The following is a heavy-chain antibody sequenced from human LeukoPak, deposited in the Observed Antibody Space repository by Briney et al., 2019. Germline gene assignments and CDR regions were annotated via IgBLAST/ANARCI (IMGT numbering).Heavy chain of an antibody. V-gene: IGHV1-2*06. CDR3: ARDLDSVAAADY. CDR2: INPNSGGT. J-gene: IGHJ4*02. D-gene: IGHD6-13*01. CDR1: GYTFTGYY. Sequence: ASVKVSCKASGYTFTGYYMHWVRQPPGQGLEWMGRINPNSGGTNYAQKFQGRVTMTRDTSISTAYMELSRLRSDDTAVYYCARDLDSVAAADYWGQGTLVTVSS.